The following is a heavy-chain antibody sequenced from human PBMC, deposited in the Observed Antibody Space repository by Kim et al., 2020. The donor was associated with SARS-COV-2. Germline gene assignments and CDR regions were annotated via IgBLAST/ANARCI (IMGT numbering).Heavy chain of an antibody. CDR3: ARGWPYYYDSSGVEYYFDY. D-gene: IGHD3-22*01. Sequence: GGSLRLSCAASGFTFSDYYMSWIRQAPGKGLEWVSYISSSGSTIYYADSVKGRFTISRDNAKNSLYLQMNSLRAEDTAVYYCARGWPYYYDSSGVEYYFDYWGQGTLVTVSS. J-gene: IGHJ4*02. CDR1: GFTFSDYY. CDR2: ISSSGSTI. V-gene: IGHV3-11*01.